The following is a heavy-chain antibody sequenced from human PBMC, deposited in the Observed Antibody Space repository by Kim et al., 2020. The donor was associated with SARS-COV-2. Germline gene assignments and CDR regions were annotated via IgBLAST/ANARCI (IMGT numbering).Heavy chain of an antibody. CDR3: ARTYCTGDCYSALFDY. J-gene: IGHJ4*02. Sequence: DSVKGRFIISRDNSKNTLYLQMNSLRAEDTAVYYCARTYCTGDCYSALFDYWGPGALVTVSS. D-gene: IGHD2-21*02. V-gene: IGHV3-66*01.